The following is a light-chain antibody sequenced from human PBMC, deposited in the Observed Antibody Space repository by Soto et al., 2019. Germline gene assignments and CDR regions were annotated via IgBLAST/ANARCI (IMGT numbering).Light chain of an antibody. CDR2: GAS. Sequence: DIQMTQSPSSLSASVGDRVTITCRASQSISSYLNWYQQKPGTAPKLLIYGASTLQRGVPSRFSGSGSGTEFTLTISSLHPEDFATYYCQQYYSYPITFGQGTRLEIK. CDR1: QSISSY. J-gene: IGKJ5*01. V-gene: IGKV1-39*01. CDR3: QQYYSYPIT.